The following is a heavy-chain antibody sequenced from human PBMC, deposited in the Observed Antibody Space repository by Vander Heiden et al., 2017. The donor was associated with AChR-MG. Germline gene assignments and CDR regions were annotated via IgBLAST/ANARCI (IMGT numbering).Heavy chain of an antibody. CDR1: GGSIRGYY. J-gene: IGHJ4*02. CDR2: ISNSGTT. V-gene: IGHV4-59*01. CDR3: ARDRRSDSWIRYFDF. Sequence: QVHLQESGPGLVRPSETLSLTCTFSGGSIRGYYWNWIRQSPGKGLEWIGSISNSGTTNYNPSLKSRVTISVDTSKNEFSLKLSSVTAADTAVYYCARDRRSDSWIRYFDFWGQGTLVTVSS. D-gene: IGHD6-13*01.